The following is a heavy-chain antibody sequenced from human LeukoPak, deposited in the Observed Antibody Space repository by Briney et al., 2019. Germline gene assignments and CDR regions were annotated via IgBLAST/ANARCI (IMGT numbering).Heavy chain of an antibody. J-gene: IGHJ4*02. Sequence: GGSLRLSCAASGFTVSSNYMSWVRQAPGKGLEWVSVIYSGGSTYYADPVKGRFTISRDNSKNTLYLQMNSLRAEDTAVYYCARAPGYRGFLDYWGQGNLVTVSS. D-gene: IGHD5-18*01. CDR1: GFTVSSNY. CDR2: IYSGGST. V-gene: IGHV3-53*01. CDR3: ARAPGYRGFLDY.